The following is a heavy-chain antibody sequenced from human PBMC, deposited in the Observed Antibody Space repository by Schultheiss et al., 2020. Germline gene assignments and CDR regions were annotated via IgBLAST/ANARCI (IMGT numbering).Heavy chain of an antibody. D-gene: IGHD4-17*01. CDR2: INPNSGGT. CDR3: ARDSGSTLTTFGPPGHP. J-gene: IGHJ5*02. CDR1: GGTFSSYA. V-gene: IGHV1-2*02. Sequence: ASVKVSCKASGGTFSSYAISWVRQAPGQGLEWMGWINPNSGGTNYAQKFQGRVTMTRDTSISTAYMELSSLTSDDTAVYYCARDSGSTLTTFGPPGHPWGKGTLGTVSA.